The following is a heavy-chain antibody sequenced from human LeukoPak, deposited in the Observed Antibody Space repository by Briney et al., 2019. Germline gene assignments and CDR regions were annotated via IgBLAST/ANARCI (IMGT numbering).Heavy chain of an antibody. CDR3: ASLPGPSSGWSPTNWFDP. CDR1: GYTFTSYD. V-gene: IGHV1-8*01. CDR2: MNPNSGNT. D-gene: IGHD6-19*01. Sequence: ASVKVSCKASGYTFTSYDINWVRQATGQGLEWMGWMNPNSGNTGYAQKFQGRVTMTRNTSISTAYMELSSLRSEDTAVYYCASLPGPSSGWSPTNWFDPWGQGTLVTVSS. J-gene: IGHJ5*02.